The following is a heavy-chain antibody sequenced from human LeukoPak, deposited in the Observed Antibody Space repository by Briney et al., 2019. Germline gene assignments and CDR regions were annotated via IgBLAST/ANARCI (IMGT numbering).Heavy chain of an antibody. V-gene: IGHV3-21*01. Sequence: GGSLRLSCAASGFTVSSNYMSWVRQAPGKGLEWVSSISSSSSYIYYPDSVKGRFTISRDNAKNSLYLQMNSLRAEDTAVYYCARVTLGGLNYYYMDVWGKGTTVTVSS. CDR3: ARVTLGGLNYYYMDV. J-gene: IGHJ6*03. D-gene: IGHD6-25*01. CDR2: ISSSSSYI. CDR1: GFTVSSNY.